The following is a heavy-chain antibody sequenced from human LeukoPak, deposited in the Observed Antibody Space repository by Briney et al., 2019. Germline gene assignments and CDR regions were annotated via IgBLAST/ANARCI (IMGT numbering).Heavy chain of an antibody. D-gene: IGHD6-19*01. CDR1: GYTFTSYY. CDR3: ARGYSSGWWEGYYFDY. Sequence: ASVTVSCKASGYTFTSYYMHWVRQAPGQGLEWMGIINPSGGSTSYAQKFQGRVTMTRDTSTSTVYMELSSLRSEDTAVYYCARGYSSGWWEGYYFDYWGQGTLVTVSS. J-gene: IGHJ4*02. CDR2: INPSGGST. V-gene: IGHV1-46*01.